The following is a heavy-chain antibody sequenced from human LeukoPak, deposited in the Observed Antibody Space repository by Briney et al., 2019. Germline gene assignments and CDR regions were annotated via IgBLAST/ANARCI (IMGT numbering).Heavy chain of an antibody. V-gene: IGHV5-51*01. D-gene: IGHD5-12*01. CDR3: ARQESAHYSGYDSYFDY. Sequence: GASLQTSSKGSGYSFTGYWICCVRQIPGKGLEWMGIIYPGDSDTKYSPSFQAQVTISPDKSISTAYLQWSSLKASDTAMYDCARQESAHYSGYDSYFDYWGQGTLGTVSS. J-gene: IGHJ4*02. CDR2: IYPGDSDT. CDR1: GYSFTGYW.